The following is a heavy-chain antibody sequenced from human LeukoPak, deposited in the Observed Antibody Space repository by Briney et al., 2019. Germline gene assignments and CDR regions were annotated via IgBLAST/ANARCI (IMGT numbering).Heavy chain of an antibody. V-gene: IGHV3-21*01. CDR2: ISSSSSYI. Sequence: GGSLRLSCAASGFTFSSYSMNWVRQAPGKGLEWVSSISSSSSYIYYADSVKGRFTISRDNAKNSLYLQMNSLRAEDTAVYYCARDASSSWYEGDYYNYYYMDVWGKGTTVTVSS. CDR1: GFTFSSYS. D-gene: IGHD6-13*01. CDR3: ARDASSSWYEGDYYNYYYMDV. J-gene: IGHJ6*03.